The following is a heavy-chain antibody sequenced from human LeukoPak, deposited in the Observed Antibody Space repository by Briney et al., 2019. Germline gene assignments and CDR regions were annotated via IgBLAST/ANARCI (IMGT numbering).Heavy chain of an antibody. D-gene: IGHD5/OR15-5a*01. CDR3: ASSIVSADWYFDL. V-gene: IGHV4-59*08. Sequence: SETLSLTCTVSGASISSYFWTWIRQSPGKGLEWIGYISNIGSTNYNPSLKSRVTISVDTSKNQFSLKLSSVTAADTAVYYCASSIVSADWYFDLWGRGTLVTVSS. CDR1: GASISSYF. CDR2: ISNIGST. J-gene: IGHJ2*01.